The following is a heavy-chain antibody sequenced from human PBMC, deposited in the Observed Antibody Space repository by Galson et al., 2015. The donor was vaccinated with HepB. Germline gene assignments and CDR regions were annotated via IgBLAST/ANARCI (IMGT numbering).Heavy chain of an antibody. V-gene: IGHV3-30-3*01. CDR1: GFTFSSYA. CDR3: ASPASEYDSSAPAGY. D-gene: IGHD3-22*01. Sequence: SLRLSCAASGFTFSSYAMHWVRQAPGKGLEWVAVISYDGSNKYYADSVKGRFTISRDNSKNTLYLQMNSLRAEDTAVYYCASPASEYDSSAPAGYWGQGTLVTVSS. J-gene: IGHJ4*02. CDR2: ISYDGSNK.